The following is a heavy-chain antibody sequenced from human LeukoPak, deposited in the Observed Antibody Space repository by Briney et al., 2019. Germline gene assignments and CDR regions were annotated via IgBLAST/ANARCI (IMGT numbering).Heavy chain of an antibody. J-gene: IGHJ4*02. Sequence: GASVKVSCKASGYTFTSYDINWVRQATGQGLEWMGWMNPNSGNTGYAQKFQGRVTMTRNTSISTAYMELSSLRSEDTAVYYCARLWGHDYDQSFAYWGQGTLVTVSS. D-gene: IGHD4/OR15-4a*01. CDR2: MNPNSGNT. CDR1: GYTFTSYD. V-gene: IGHV1-8*01. CDR3: ARLWGHDYDQSFAY.